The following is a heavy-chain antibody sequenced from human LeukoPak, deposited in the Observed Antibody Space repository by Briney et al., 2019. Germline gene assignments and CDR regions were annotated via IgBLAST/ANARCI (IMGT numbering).Heavy chain of an antibody. CDR2: IKQDGSEK. CDR3: ARSGSTTSKYYAMDV. V-gene: IGHV3-7*03. Sequence: GGSLRLSCAASGFTFSSYAMSWVRQAPGKGPEWVANIKQDGSEKDYVDSVKGRFTVSRDNAKNSLYLEMNSLRGEDTAVYYCARSGSTTSKYYAMDVWGQGATVTVSS. J-gene: IGHJ6*02. D-gene: IGHD2-2*01. CDR1: GFTFSSYA.